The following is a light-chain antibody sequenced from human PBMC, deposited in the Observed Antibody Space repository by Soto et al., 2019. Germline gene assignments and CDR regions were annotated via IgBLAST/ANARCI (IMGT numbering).Light chain of an antibody. CDR3: QQYNDWPPFT. J-gene: IGKJ3*01. CDR1: QSVSRY. Sequence: ETVLTQSPATLSVFPGERVTLSCRASQSVSRYLAWYQHKPGQAPRLLIYGASTRATGIPARFDGSGSGTEFTLTISSLQSEDFAVYYCQQYNDWPPFTFGPGTKVDIK. V-gene: IGKV3-15*01. CDR2: GAS.